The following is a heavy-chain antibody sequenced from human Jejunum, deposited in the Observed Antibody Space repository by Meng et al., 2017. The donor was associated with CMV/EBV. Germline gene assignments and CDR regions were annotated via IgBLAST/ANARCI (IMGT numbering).Heavy chain of an antibody. D-gene: IGHD2-2*01. CDR3: ARRSTLLPNSYSGMDV. Sequence: STNFWICWVRQMPGKGLGWMGIIYPRDSDTRYSPSFQGQVTISADKSISTAYLQWSSLKASDTAIYYCARRSTLLPNSYSGMDVWGQGTTVTVSS. CDR2: IYPRDSDT. V-gene: IGHV5-51*01. J-gene: IGHJ6*02. CDR1: STNFW.